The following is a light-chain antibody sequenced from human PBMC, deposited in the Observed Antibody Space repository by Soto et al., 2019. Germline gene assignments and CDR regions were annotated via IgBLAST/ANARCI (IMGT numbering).Light chain of an antibody. V-gene: IGLV3-21*02. CDR1: NIGRKS. Sequence: SYELTQPPSVSVAPGQTARISCGGNNIGRKSVHWYQRKPGRAPVVVVYDDSDRPSGIPERFSGANSGDTATLTISRAEAGDEADYYCHVWDSSSGHYIFGTGTKVTVL. CDR2: DDS. CDR3: HVWDSSSGHYI. J-gene: IGLJ1*01.